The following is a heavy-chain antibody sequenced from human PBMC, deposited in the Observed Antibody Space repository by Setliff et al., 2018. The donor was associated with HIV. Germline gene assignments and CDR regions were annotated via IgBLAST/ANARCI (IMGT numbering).Heavy chain of an antibody. CDR1: GDSIISSRNF. Sequence: KASETLSLTCTVSGDSIISSRNFWGWIRQPPGKGLERIGNIHSSGSTYYNPSLKSRVFISVDLSINQFSLKLHSVTAADTAVYYCASGEDSGTYGEPYDSWGQGALVTVSS. V-gene: IGHV4-39*01. CDR3: ASGEDSGTYGEPYDS. D-gene: IGHD1-26*01. CDR2: IHSSGST. J-gene: IGHJ4*02.